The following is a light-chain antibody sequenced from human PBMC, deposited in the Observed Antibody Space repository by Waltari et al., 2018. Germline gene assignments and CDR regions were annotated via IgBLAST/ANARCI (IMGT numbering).Light chain of an antibody. CDR3: QQYDISPLT. V-gene: IGKV3-20*01. J-gene: IGKJ4*01. CDR2: GTS. CDR1: QTVRTTY. Sequence: EMVLTQSPGTLSLSPGERAPLSCRASQTVRTTYLAWYQQKPGQAPTLLIYGTSSRATGIPDRFSGSGSGTDFSLTISSLDPEDFAVYYCQQYDISPLTFGGGTKVEIK.